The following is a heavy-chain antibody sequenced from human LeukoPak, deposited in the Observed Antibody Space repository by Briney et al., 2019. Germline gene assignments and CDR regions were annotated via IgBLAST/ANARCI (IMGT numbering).Heavy chain of an antibody. D-gene: IGHD4-17*01. CDR3: AKSDDYGDYTMRY. V-gene: IGHV3-11*01. CDR2: ISSSGSTI. CDR1: GFTFSDYY. J-gene: IGHJ4*02. Sequence: GGSLRLSCAASGFTFSDYYMSWIRQAPGKGLEWVSYISSSGSTIYYADSVKGRFTISRDNAKNSLYPQMNSLRAEDTAVYYCAKSDDYGDYTMRYWGQGTLVTVSS.